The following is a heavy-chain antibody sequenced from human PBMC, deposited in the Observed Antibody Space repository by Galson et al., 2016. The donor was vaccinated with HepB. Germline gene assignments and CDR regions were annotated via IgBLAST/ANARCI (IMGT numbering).Heavy chain of an antibody. Sequence: SVKVSCKASGYTFIGYFIHWVRKAPGQGLEWMGRINPNSGDTNYAHNFQGRVTMTRDTSISTAYMELRSLRSDDTAVYFCARRGMGETRYYFYGMDVWGQGTTIIVSS. D-gene: IGHD3-16*01. CDR3: ARRGMGETRYYFYGMDV. CDR1: GYTFIGYF. V-gene: IGHV1-2*06. J-gene: IGHJ6*02. CDR2: INPNSGDT.